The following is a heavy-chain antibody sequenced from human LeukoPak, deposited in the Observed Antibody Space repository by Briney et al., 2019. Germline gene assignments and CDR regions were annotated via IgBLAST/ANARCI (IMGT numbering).Heavy chain of an antibody. CDR3: ARHGGNSAFTYYYYYYMDV. D-gene: IGHD4-23*01. V-gene: IGHV4-59*08. Sequence: PSETLSLTCAVYGGSFSGYYWSWIRQPPGKGLEWIGYIYYSGSTNYNPSLKSRVTISVDTSKNQFSLKLSSVTAADTAVYYCARHGGNSAFTYYYYYYMDVWGKGTTVTVSS. CDR1: GGSFSGYY. J-gene: IGHJ6*03. CDR2: IYYSGST.